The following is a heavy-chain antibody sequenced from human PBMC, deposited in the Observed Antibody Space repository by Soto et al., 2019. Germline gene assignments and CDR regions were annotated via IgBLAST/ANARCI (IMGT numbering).Heavy chain of an antibody. V-gene: IGHV3-30*18. J-gene: IGHJ6*01. D-gene: IGHD6-13*01. CDR1: GFTFSSYG. CDR2: ISYDGSNK. CDR3: AKGYCKYYYYYGMDV. Sequence: GGSLRLSCAASGFTFSSYGMHWVRQAPGKGLEWVAVISYDGSNKYYADSVKGRFTISRDNSKNTLYLQMNSLRSEDTAVYYCAKGYCKYYYYYGMDVWGQGTTVTVSS.